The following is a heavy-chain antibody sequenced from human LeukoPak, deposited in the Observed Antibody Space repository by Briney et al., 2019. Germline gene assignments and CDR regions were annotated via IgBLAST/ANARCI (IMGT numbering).Heavy chain of an antibody. Sequence: GGSLRLSCVASGVMFSNYDMKWVRQAPGKGLEWISCVRTTGETTYCADSVKGRFSVSRDNAQNSLYLQMSSLRVEDTAVYYCARRGPPDFDYWGQGTLVTVSS. V-gene: IGHV3-48*03. CDR1: GVMFSNYD. CDR3: ARRGPPDFDY. CDR2: VRTTGETT. J-gene: IGHJ4*02.